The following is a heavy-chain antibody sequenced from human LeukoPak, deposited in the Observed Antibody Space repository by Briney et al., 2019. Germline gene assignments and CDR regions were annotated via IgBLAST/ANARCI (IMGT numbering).Heavy chain of an antibody. J-gene: IGHJ4*02. CDR3: ARHWAYCSGDTCYSFDD. V-gene: IGHV4-39*01. CDR2: IYYSGST. D-gene: IGHD2-15*01. Sequence: PSETLSLTCIVSGGSISSSSHYWGWIRQPPGKGLEWIGSIYYSGSTYYSPSLKSRVTISVDTSKNQFSLKLRSVTAADTAVYHCARHWAYCSGDTCYSFDDWGQGTLVTVSS. CDR1: GGSISSSSHY.